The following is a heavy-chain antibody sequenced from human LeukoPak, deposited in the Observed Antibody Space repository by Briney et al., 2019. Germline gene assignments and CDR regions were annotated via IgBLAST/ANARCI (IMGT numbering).Heavy chain of an antibody. Sequence: SETLSLTCAVSGGSISSSNWWSWVRQPPGKGLEWIGEIYHSGSTNYNPSLKSRVTISVDKSKNQFSLKLSSVTAADTAVYYCARGRFLEWLLGGAFDIWGQGTMVTVSS. CDR3: ARGRFLEWLLGGAFDI. J-gene: IGHJ3*02. CDR1: GGSISSSNW. CDR2: IYHSGST. V-gene: IGHV4-4*02. D-gene: IGHD3-3*01.